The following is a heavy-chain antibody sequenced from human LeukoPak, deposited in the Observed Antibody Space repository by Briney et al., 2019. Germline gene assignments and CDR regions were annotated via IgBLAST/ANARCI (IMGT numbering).Heavy chain of an antibody. CDR3: AKGTAVDRQYFEN. D-gene: IGHD1-1*01. J-gene: IGHJ4*02. V-gene: IGHV3-30*18. CDR2: ISFDGSHK. CDR1: RFTFSACG. Sequence: GGSLRLSCAASRFTFSACGMHWVRQAPGKGLEWVAAISFDGSHKYYADSVKGRFTISRDNSMNALYLQMNSLRAEDTAVYYCAKGTAVDRQYFENWGQGTLVTVSS.